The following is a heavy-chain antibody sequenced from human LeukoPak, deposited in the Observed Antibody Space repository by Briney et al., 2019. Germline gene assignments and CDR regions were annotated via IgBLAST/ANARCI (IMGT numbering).Heavy chain of an antibody. J-gene: IGHJ5*02. CDR2: IYHSGST. Sequence: PSQTLSLTCTVSGGSISSGGYYWSWIRQPPGKGLEWIGYIYHSGSTYYNPSLKSRVTISVDRSKNQFSLKLSSVTAADTAVYYCARVDLEWLAGPINWFDPWGQGTLVTVSS. D-gene: IGHD3-3*01. CDR1: GGSISSGGYY. CDR3: ARVDLEWLAGPINWFDP. V-gene: IGHV4-30-2*01.